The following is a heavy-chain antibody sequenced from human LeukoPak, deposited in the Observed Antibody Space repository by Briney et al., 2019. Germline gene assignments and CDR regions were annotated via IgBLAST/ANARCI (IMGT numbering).Heavy chain of an antibody. CDR2: IWYDGSNE. J-gene: IGHJ6*03. Sequence: GGSLRLSCAASGFTFSSYSMHWVRQAPGKGLEWVTVIWYDGSNEYYADSVRGRFTISRDNSKNTLYLQMNRLSPEDTAVYYCARDYCSGGSCYSFSYYYYTDVWGKGTTVTVSS. V-gene: IGHV3-33*01. D-gene: IGHD2-15*01. CDR3: ARDYCSGGSCYSFSYYYYTDV. CDR1: GFTFSSYS.